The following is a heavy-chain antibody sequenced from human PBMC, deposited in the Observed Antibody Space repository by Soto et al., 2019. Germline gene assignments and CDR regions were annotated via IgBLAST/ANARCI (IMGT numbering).Heavy chain of an antibody. CDR2: IYYSGST. CDR1: GGSISSSSYY. V-gene: IGHV4-39*01. Sequence: KTSETLSLTCTVSGGSISSSSYYWGWIRQPPGKGLEWIGSIYYSGSTYYNPSLKSRVTISVDTSKNQFSLKLSSVTAADTAVYYCARYHEDIVVVPAATETGFDYWGQGTLVTVSS. CDR3: ARYHEDIVVVPAATETGFDY. J-gene: IGHJ4*02. D-gene: IGHD2-2*01.